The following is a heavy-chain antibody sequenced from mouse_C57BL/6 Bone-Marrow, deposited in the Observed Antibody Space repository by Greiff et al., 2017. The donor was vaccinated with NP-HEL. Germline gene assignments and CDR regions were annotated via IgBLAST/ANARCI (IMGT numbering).Heavy chain of an antibody. J-gene: IGHJ3*01. D-gene: IGHD1-1*01. CDR3: ARSVSYYYGSAWFAY. CDR1: GYTFTSYG. CDR2: IYPRSGNT. Sequence: VQLQQSGAELARPGASVKLSCKASGYTFTSYGISWVKQRTGQGLEWIGEIYPRSGNTYYNEKFKGKATLTADKSSSTAYMELRSLTSEDSAVYFCARSVSYYYGSAWFAYWGQGTLVTVSA. V-gene: IGHV1-81*01.